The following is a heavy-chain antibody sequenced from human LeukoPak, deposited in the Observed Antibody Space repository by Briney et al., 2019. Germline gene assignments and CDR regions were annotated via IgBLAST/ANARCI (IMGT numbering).Heavy chain of an antibody. CDR3: ARGIAEAMDV. CDR1: GGTFSSYA. CDR2: MNPNSGHT. Sequence: GSSVKVSXKASGGTFSSYAISWVRQAAGQGPEWMGWMNPNSGHTGYAQKFQGRVTMTRNTSISIAYMELSSLRSEDTAVYYCARGIAEAMDVWGKGTTVTVSS. V-gene: IGHV1-8*02. J-gene: IGHJ6*03. D-gene: IGHD2-21*01.